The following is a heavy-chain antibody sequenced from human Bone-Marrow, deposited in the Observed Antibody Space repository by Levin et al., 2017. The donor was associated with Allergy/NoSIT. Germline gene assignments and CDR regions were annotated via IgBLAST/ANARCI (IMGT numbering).Heavy chain of an antibody. CDR1: GFSLSDHY. V-gene: IGHV3-11*01. CDR3: ARVVRLGGTWSYSYAKDV. D-gene: IGHD1-26*01. CDR2: MSDRGTTI. Sequence: GGSLRLSCAASGFSLSDHYMSWVRQAPGKGLECVSYMSDRGTTINYVDSVKGRFTISRDDAKNSLYLQMNNLRVDDTATYFCARVVRLGGTWSYSYAKDVWGQGTTVTVSS. J-gene: IGHJ6*02.